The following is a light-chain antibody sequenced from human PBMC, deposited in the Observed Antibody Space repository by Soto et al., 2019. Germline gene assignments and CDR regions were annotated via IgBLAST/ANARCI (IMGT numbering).Light chain of an antibody. CDR2: DAS. CDR1: QSISSW. J-gene: IGKJ1*01. CDR3: QHYNTYSPT. V-gene: IGKV1-5*01. Sequence: DIPMTQSPSTLSASVGGRVTIACRASQSISSWVAWYQQKPGKAPNLLIYDASSLESGVPSRFSGSQSGTDFTLTISSLQPDDLATYYCQHYNTYSPTFGQGTKVDIK.